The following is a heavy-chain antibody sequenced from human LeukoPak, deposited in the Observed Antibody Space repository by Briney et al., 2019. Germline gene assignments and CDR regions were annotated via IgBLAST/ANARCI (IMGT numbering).Heavy chain of an antibody. CDR2: INHSGST. V-gene: IGHV4-34*01. Sequence: SETLSLTCAVYGVSFSGYYWSWIRQPPGKGLEWIGEINHSGSTNYNPSLKSRVTISVDTSKNQFSLKLSSVTAADTAVYYCARRSSSWYGHFDYWGQGTLVTVSS. J-gene: IGHJ4*02. CDR1: GVSFSGYY. CDR3: ARRSSSWYGHFDY. D-gene: IGHD6-13*01.